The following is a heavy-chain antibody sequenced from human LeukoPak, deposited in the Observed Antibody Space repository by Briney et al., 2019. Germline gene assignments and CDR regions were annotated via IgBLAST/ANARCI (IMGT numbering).Heavy chain of an antibody. CDR3: AGGRQITIFGVVRTAGGEGNWFDP. D-gene: IGHD3-3*01. CDR2: INHSGST. CDR1: GGSFSGYY. V-gene: IGHV4-34*01. J-gene: IGHJ5*02. Sequence: SETLSLTCAVYGGSFSGYYWSWIRQPPGKGLEWIGEINHSGSTNYNPSLKSRVTISVDTSKNQFSLKLSSVTAADTAVYYCAGGRQITIFGVVRTAGGEGNWFDPWGQGTLVTVSS.